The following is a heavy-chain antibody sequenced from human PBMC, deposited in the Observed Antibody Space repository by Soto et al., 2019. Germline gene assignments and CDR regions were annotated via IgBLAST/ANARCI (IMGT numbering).Heavy chain of an antibody. V-gene: IGHV4-31*03. Sequence: PSETLSLTCTVSGGSISSGGYYWSWIRQHPGKGLEWIGYIYYSGSTYYNPSLKSRVTISVDTSKNLFSLKLSSVTAADTAVYYCARDSTDYDFWSGYPEVCGQGTTVTVSS. CDR1: GGSISSGGYY. D-gene: IGHD3-3*01. CDR3: ARDSTDYDFWSGYPEV. J-gene: IGHJ6*02. CDR2: IYYSGST.